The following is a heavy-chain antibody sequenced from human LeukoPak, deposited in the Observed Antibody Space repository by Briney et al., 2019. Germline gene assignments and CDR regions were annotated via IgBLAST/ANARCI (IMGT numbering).Heavy chain of an antibody. D-gene: IGHD5-18*01. V-gene: IGHV5-51*01. CDR3: ARHMMAVDTAMVTNYYYYMDV. Sequence: GESLKISCKGSGYSFTSYWIGWVRQMPGKGLEWMGIIYPGDSGTRYSPSFQGQVTISADKSISTAYLQWSSLKASHTAMYYCARHMMAVDTAMVTNYYYYMDVWGKGTTVTVSS. CDR1: GYSFTSYW. J-gene: IGHJ6*03. CDR2: IYPGDSGT.